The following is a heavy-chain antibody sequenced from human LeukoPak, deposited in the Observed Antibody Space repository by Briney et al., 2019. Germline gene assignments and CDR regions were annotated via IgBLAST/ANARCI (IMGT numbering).Heavy chain of an antibody. Sequence: NPSETLSLTCTVSGYSISSGYYWGWIRQPPGKGLEWIGSIYHSGSTYYNPSLKSRVTISVDTSKNQFSLKLNSVTAADTAVYYCARGGGWFDPWGQGTLVTVSS. J-gene: IGHJ5*02. CDR3: ARGGGWFDP. CDR1: GYSISSGYY. D-gene: IGHD3-16*01. CDR2: IYHSGST. V-gene: IGHV4-38-2*02.